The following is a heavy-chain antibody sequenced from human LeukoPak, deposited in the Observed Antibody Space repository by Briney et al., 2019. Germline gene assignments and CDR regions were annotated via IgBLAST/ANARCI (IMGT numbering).Heavy chain of an antibody. D-gene: IGHD5-12*01. Sequence: GESLKISCKGSGYRFTDYWIGWVRQMPGKGLEWMGIIYPGDYDTRYSTSFQVQVTISVDKSISTAYLQWSSLKASDTAMYYCARQGYSGYEFGDLGLPHDYYYYYMDVWGKGTTVTVSS. CDR2: IYPGDYDT. CDR3: ARQGYSGYEFGDLGLPHDYYYYYMDV. V-gene: IGHV5-51*01. CDR1: GYRFTDYW. J-gene: IGHJ6*03.